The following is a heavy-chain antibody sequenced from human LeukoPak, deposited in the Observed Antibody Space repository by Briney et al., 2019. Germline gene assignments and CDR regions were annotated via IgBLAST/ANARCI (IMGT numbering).Heavy chain of an antibody. V-gene: IGHV1-58*02. CDR1: GFTFSNSA. D-gene: IGHD1-26*01. CDR3: AAELYSGTYGRCCSFAF. Sequence: ASVKVSCKASGFTFSNSAIQWVRQARGQRLEWIGWIIVGSGRTHYAQNLQERHTITRDMSTNTAYMELSSLRSEETAVYYCAAELYSGTYGRCCSFAFWGQGTPVTVSS. J-gene: IGHJ4*02. CDR2: IIVGSGRT.